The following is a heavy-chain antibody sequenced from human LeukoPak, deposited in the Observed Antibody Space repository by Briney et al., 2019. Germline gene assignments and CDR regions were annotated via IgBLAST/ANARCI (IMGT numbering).Heavy chain of an antibody. Sequence: SETLSLTCTVSGGSITSSSNYWGWIRPPPGQGLVWIVSIYYSGSTYYNPSLKSRITISVDTFKNQFSLKLSSVAAAGPAVYYCAKACSAYYYFWSGYYSWGQGTLVTVSS. J-gene: IGHJ5*02. D-gene: IGHD3-3*01. CDR2: IYYSGST. V-gene: IGHV4-39*01. CDR3: AKACSAYYYFWSGYYS. CDR1: GGSITSSSNY.